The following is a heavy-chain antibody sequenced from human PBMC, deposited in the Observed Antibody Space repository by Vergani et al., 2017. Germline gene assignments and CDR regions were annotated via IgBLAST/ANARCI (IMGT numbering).Heavy chain of an antibody. CDR2: IYYSGST. D-gene: IGHD1-1*01. V-gene: IGHV4-31*03. CDR1: GGPISSGGYY. CDR3: AREDLQLEPYVMDV. J-gene: IGHJ6*03. Sequence: QVQLQESGPGLVKPSQTLSLTCTVSGGPISSGGYYWSWIRQHPGKGLEWIGYIYYSGSTYYNPSLKSRVTISVDTSKNQFSLKLSSVTAADTAVYYCAREDLQLEPYVMDVWGKGTTVTVSS.